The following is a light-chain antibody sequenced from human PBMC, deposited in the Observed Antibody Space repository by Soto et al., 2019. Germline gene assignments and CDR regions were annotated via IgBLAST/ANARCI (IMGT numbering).Light chain of an antibody. J-gene: IGLJ2*01. V-gene: IGLV2-14*03. Sequence: QSALTQPAPVSGSPGQSITISCTGTSSDVGGYNYVSWYQQHPGKAPKLMIYDVSNRPSGVSNRFSGSKSANTASLTISGLQAEDEAHYYCSSYTSSSTLVVFSGGTKLTVL. CDR3: SSYTSSSTLVV. CDR1: SSDVGGYNY. CDR2: DVS.